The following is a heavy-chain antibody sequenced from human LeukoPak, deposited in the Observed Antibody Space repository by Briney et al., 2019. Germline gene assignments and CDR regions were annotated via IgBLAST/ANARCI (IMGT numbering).Heavy chain of an antibody. J-gene: IGHJ4*02. Sequence: SQTLSLTCAISGDTVSSNSAAWSWIRQSPSRGLEWLGRTYYRSKWYHDYAVSVRSRVSVNPDTSKNQFSLQLNSVTPEDTAVYYCARFLGIGSQRYYFDSWGQGTLVTGSS. V-gene: IGHV6-1*01. CDR1: GDTVSSNSAA. D-gene: IGHD6-19*01. CDR2: TYYRSKWYH. CDR3: ARFLGIGSQRYYFDS.